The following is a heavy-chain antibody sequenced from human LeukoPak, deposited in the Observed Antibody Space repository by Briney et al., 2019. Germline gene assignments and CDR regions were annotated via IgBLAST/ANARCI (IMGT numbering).Heavy chain of an antibody. D-gene: IGHD3-3*01. CDR3: ARGITIFGVVGYFDY. CDR1: GFTFSSYW. CDR2: INSDGSST. J-gene: IGHJ4*02. V-gene: IGHV3-74*01. Sequence: GGSLRLSCAASGFTFSSYWMHWVRQAPGKGLVWVSRINSDGSSTSYADSVKGRFTISRDNAKNTLYLQMNSLRAEDTAVYYCARGITIFGVVGYFDYWGQGTLVTVSS.